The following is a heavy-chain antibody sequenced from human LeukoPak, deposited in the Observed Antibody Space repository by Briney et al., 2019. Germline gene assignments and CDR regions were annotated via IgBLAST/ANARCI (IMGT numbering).Heavy chain of an antibody. V-gene: IGHV3-7*01. CDR3: ARQIRGVIEDYYYYYMDV. CDR1: GFTFSSYW. CDR2: IKQDGSEK. J-gene: IGHJ6*03. D-gene: IGHD3-10*01. Sequence: GGSLRLSCAASGFTFSSYWMSWVRQAPGKGLEWVANIKQDGSEKYYVDSVKGRFTISRDNAKNSLYLQMNSLRAEDTAVYYCARQIRGVIEDYYYYYMDVWGKGTTVTVSS.